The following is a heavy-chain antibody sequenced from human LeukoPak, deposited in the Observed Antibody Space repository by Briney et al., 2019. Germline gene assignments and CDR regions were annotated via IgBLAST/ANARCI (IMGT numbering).Heavy chain of an antibody. D-gene: IGHD5-24*01. J-gene: IGHJ4*02. CDR1: GFSFSDYL. V-gene: IGHV3-23*01. CDR2: ISGSGGST. Sequence: GGSLRLSCAASGFSFSDYLMDWVRQAPGKGLEWVSAISGSGGSTYYADSVKGRFTISRDNSKNTLYLQMNSLRAEDTAVYYCAKDQGDGYNTDYWGQGTLVTVSS. CDR3: AKDQGDGYNTDY.